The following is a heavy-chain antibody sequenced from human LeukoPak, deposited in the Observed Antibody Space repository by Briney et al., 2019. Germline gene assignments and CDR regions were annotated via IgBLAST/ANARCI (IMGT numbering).Heavy chain of an antibody. J-gene: IGHJ3*02. D-gene: IGHD2-2*01. CDR3: TSSVVVPAAVLRVRAFDI. V-gene: IGHV3-73*01. CDR2: IRSKANSYAT. CDR1: GFTFSGSA. Sequence: GGSLRLSCAGSGFTFSGSAMHWVRQASGKGLEWVSRIRSKANSYATAYAASVKGRFTISRDDSKNTAYLQMNSLKTEDTAVYYCTSSVVVPAAVLRVRAFDIWGQGTMVTVSS.